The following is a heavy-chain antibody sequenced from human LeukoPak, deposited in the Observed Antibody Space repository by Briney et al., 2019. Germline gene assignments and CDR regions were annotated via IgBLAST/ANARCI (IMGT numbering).Heavy chain of an antibody. D-gene: IGHD1-7*01. CDR2: INHSGST. CDR1: GGSFSGYY. CDR3: ARDNWNSQSALDP. J-gene: IGHJ5*02. Sequence: RPSETLSLTCAVYGGSFSGYYWSWIRQPPGKGLEWIGEINHSGSTNYNPSLKSRVTISVDTSKNQFSLKLSSVTAADTAVYYCARDNWNSQSALDPWGQGTLVTVSS. V-gene: IGHV4-34*01.